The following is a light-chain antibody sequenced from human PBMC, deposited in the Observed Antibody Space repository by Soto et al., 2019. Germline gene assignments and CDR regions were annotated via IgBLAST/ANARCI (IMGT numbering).Light chain of an antibody. J-gene: IGKJ1*01. CDR1: QSVSSSY. V-gene: IGKV3-20*01. Sequence: EIVLTQSPGTLSLSPWERATLSCRASQSVSSSYLAWYQQKPGQAPRPLIYGASSRAIGIPDRFSGSGSGTDFTLTISRLEPEDFAVYYCHQYGSSPWTFGQGTKVEIK. CDR2: GAS. CDR3: HQYGSSPWT.